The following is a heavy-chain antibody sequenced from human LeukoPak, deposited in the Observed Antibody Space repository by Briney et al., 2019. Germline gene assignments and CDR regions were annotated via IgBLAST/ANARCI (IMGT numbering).Heavy chain of an antibody. CDR1: GYTFTGYY. CDR2: INPNSGGT. D-gene: IGHD3-10*02. CDR3: ARDRRNYVYYMDV. V-gene: IGHV1-2*02. J-gene: IGHJ6*03. Sequence: GASVKVSCKASGYTFTGYYMHWVRQAPGQGLEWMGWINPNSGGTNYSQKFQGRVTMTRDTSISTAYMELSRLRSDDTAVYYCARDRRNYVYYMDVWGKGTTVTVSS.